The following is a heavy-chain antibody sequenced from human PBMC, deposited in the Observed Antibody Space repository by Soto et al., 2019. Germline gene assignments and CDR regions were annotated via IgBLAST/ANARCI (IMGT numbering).Heavy chain of an antibody. Sequence: GESLKISCKASGYIYTSHLIDLLRQMLGKGLEIMGTIYPFDSDTRYSPSFQGQVTISANKSISTTYLQSNNLTASDGALYFCARGGLGGAPIDFWGQGTLVTVSS. D-gene: IGHD1-26*01. CDR1: GYIYTSHL. V-gene: IGHV5-51*01. CDR3: ARGGLGGAPIDF. CDR2: IYPFDSDT. J-gene: IGHJ4*02.